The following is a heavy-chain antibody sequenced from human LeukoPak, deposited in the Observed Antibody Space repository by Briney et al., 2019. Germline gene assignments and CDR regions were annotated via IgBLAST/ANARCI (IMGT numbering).Heavy chain of an antibody. CDR1: GYTFTGSY. CDR2: INPNSGGT. J-gene: IGHJ6*02. CDR3: ARGNLVASRYGMDV. Sequence: ASVKVSCKASGYTFTGSYMHWVRQAPGQGLEWMGWINPNSGGTNYAQKFQGRVTMTRDTSISTAYMELSRLRSDDTAVYYCARGNLVASRYGMDVWGQGTTVTVSS. D-gene: IGHD5-12*01. V-gene: IGHV1-2*02.